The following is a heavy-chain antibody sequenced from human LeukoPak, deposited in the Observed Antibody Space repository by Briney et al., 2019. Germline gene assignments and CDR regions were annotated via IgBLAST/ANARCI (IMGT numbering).Heavy chain of an antibody. CDR1: GFTVSSNS. Sequence: GGSLRLSCTVSGFTVSSNSMSWVRQAPGKGLEWVSGINWNGGSTGYADSVKGRFTISRDNAKNSLYLQMNSLRAEDTALYYCAGGPRRAYWGQGTLVTVSS. V-gene: IGHV3-20*04. J-gene: IGHJ4*02. D-gene: IGHD3-16*01. CDR2: INWNGGST. CDR3: AGGPRRAY.